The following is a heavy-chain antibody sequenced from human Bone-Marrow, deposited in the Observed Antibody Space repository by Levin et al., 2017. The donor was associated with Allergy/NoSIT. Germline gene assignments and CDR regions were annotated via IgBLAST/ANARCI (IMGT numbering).Heavy chain of an antibody. CDR3: AKDFSRMGRGVFFDD. D-gene: IGHD3-10*01. V-gene: IGHV3-23*01. CDR2: IYPAADTT. J-gene: IGHJ4*02. CDR1: GFPFSDYA. Sequence: LSLTCAASGFPFSDYAMSWVRQAPGKGLEWVSGIYPAADTTYYADSVKGRFTVSKDNSKNKFYLQMNSLRAEDTAIYYCAKDFSRMGRGVFFDDWGQGTLVTVSS.